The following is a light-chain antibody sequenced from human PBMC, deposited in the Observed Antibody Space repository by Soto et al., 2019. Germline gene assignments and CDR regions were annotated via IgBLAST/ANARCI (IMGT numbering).Light chain of an antibody. Sequence: SSELTQPSSVSVSPGQTVRITCSGDFLAKKYARWFQQKPGQAPLLVIYKDSERPSWIPERFSGSSSGTTVTLTISGAQVEDEADYYCYSAPDNNGVFGGGTQLTVL. V-gene: IGLV3-27*01. J-gene: IGLJ3*02. CDR2: KDS. CDR1: FLAKKY. CDR3: YSAPDNNGV.